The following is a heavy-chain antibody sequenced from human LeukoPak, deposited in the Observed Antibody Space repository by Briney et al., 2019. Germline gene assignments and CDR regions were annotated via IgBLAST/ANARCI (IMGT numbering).Heavy chain of an antibody. J-gene: IGHJ3*02. CDR2: IYSGYTT. D-gene: IGHD6-19*01. Sequence: GGSLRLSCAASGFTFSSNYMNWVRQAPGKGLEWVSVIYSGYTTNYADSVRGRFTISRDNSKNTLYLQMNSLRAEDTAVYYCARDIVLIAVAVRGSFDIWGQGTMVTVSS. CDR3: ARDIVLIAVAVRGSFDI. CDR1: GFTFSSNY. V-gene: IGHV3-53*01.